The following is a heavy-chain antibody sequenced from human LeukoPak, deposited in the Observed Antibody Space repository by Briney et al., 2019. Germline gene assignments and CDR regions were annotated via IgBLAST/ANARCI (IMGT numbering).Heavy chain of an antibody. CDR1: GGSISSGGHF. J-gene: IGHJ4*02. CDR3: ASGGSGDFWSGYWMGYHDY. Sequence: TLSLTCTVSGGSISSGGHFWNWIRQHPGRGLEWIGSIYYSGTTYYNPSLKSRVTISVDTSKNQFSLKLSSVTAADTAVYYCASGGSGDFWSGYWMGYHDYWGQGTLVTVSS. D-gene: IGHD3-3*01. V-gene: IGHV4-31*03. CDR2: IYYSGTT.